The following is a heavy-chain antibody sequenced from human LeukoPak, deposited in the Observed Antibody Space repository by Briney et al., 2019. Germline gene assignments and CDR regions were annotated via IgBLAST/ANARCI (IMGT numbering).Heavy chain of an antibody. J-gene: IGHJ4*02. CDR2: IYHSGST. Sequence: SETLSLTCIVSGGSIRSYYWSWIRQPPGKGLEWIGYIYHSGSTNYNPSLKSRVTISVDTSKNQFSLKLSSVTAADTAVYYCARGGPDCSSTSCLAYFDYWGQGTLVTVSS. CDR3: ARGGPDCSSTSCLAYFDY. V-gene: IGHV4-59*01. CDR1: GGSIRSYY. D-gene: IGHD2-2*01.